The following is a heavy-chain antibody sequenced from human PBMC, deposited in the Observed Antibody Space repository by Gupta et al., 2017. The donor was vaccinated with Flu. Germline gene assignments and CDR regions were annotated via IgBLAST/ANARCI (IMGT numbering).Heavy chain of an antibody. CDR3: ARSGNYSTLDS. D-gene: IGHD2-15*01. Sequence: GYTNYNPSFKSRVIVSADPSKNQFSLKMTSVSAADTALYYCARSGNYSTLDSWGQGTLVTPSS. CDR2: GYT. J-gene: IGHJ4*02. V-gene: IGHV4-34*01.